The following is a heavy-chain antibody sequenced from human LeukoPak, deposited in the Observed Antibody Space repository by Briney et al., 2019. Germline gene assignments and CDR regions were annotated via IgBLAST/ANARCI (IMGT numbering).Heavy chain of an antibody. CDR2: IYYSGST. CDR3: ARGYGDYEGPLNYYYYMDV. J-gene: IGHJ6*03. CDR1: GGSISSYY. V-gene: IGHV4-59*12. Sequence: SETLSLTCTVSGGSISSYYWSWIRQPPGKRLEWIGYIYYSGSTNYNPSLKSRVTISVDTSKNQFSLKLSSVTAADTAVYYCARGYGDYEGPLNYYYYMDVWGKGTTVTVSS. D-gene: IGHD4-17*01.